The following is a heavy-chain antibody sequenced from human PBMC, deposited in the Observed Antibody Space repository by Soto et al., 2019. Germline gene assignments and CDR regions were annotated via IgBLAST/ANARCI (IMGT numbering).Heavy chain of an antibody. CDR2: IYYGGIT. D-gene: IGHD3-22*01. CDR1: GASLDSTNYS. CDR3: AREIEYHHSGGYYSYYFDS. Sequence: SETLSLTCTVSGASLDSTNYSWIWIRQPPGKGLEWVGYIYYGGITYYNPSLKSRITMSRDTSKNQFSLRLTSVTAADTAVYFCAREIEYHHSGGYYSYYFDSWGHGTQVIVSS. J-gene: IGHJ4*01. V-gene: IGHV4-30-4*01.